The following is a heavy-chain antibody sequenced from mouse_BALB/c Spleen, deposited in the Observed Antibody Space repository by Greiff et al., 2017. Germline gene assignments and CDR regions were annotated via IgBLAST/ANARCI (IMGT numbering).Heavy chain of an antibody. D-gene: IGHD2-14*01. CDR3: NAWYRYDVGYAMDY. CDR2: IDPENGDT. CDR1: GFNIKDYY. V-gene: IGHV14-4*02. Sequence: VQLQQSGAELVRSGASVKLSCTASGFNIKDYYMHWVKQRPEQGLEWIGWIDPENGDTEYAPKFQGKATMTADTSSNTAYLQLSSLTSEDTAVYYCNAWYRYDVGYAMDYWGQGTSVTVSS. J-gene: IGHJ4*01.